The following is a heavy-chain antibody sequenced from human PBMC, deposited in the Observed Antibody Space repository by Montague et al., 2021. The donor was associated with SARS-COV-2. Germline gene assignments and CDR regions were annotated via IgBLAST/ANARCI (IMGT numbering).Heavy chain of an antibody. J-gene: IGHJ4*02. Sequence: SETLSLTCAVSGDSIHTYNWWTWVRPPPGKGQEIVGEIYHTGTNKYKPFLKSRVRMSVDKSWHQFPLRLTSVTAADTAIYYCASKGGGRSDLAYWGQGTLVTVSS. CDR3: ASKGGGRSDLAY. D-gene: IGHD1-26*01. V-gene: IGHV4-4*02. CDR2: IYHTGTN. CDR1: GDSIHTYNW.